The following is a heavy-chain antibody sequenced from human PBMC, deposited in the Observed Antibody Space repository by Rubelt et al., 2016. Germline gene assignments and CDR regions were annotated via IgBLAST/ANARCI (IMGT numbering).Heavy chain of an antibody. CDR1: SYS. Sequence: SYSMNWVRQAPGKGLEWVSSISSSSSYIYYADSVKGRFTISRDNAKNSLYLQMNSLRAEDTAVYYCARDFGSTDEYSSSWEERYFDYWGQGTLVTVSS. CDR2: ISSSSSYI. J-gene: IGHJ4*02. D-gene: IGHD6-13*01. CDR3: ARDFGSTDEYSSSWEERYFDY. V-gene: IGHV3-21*01.